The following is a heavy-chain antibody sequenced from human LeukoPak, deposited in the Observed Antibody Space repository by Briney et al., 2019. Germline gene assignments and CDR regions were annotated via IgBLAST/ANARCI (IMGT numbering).Heavy chain of an antibody. J-gene: IGHJ4*02. CDR2: IYYSGST. Sequence: SETLSLTCTVSGGSISSYYWSWIRQPPGKGLGWFGYIYYSGSTNYNPSLKRRVTISVDTSKNQFSLKLSSVTAADTAVYYCARAGYSNYYFDYWGQGTLVTVSS. CDR3: ARAGYSNYYFDY. V-gene: IGHV4-59*01. CDR1: GGSISSYY. D-gene: IGHD4-11*01.